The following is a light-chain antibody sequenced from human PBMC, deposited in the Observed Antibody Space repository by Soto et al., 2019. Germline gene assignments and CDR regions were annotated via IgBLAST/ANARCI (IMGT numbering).Light chain of an antibody. CDR3: HSFDSRLIGLL. J-gene: IGLJ2*01. CDR2: GNI. CDR1: NSNIGAGYD. Sequence: QSALTQPPSVTGAPGQRVTISCTGSNSNIGAGYDVHWYRQFPGTAPKLLIYGNINRPSGVPDRFSGSKSGTSASLAITGLQAEDEARYYCHSFDSRLIGLLFGGGTKLTVL. V-gene: IGLV1-40*01.